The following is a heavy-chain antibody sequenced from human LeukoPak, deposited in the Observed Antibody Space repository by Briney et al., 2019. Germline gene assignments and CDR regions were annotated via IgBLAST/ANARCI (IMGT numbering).Heavy chain of an antibody. J-gene: IGHJ6*03. CDR3: ARASYSSGWYTVYYMDV. D-gene: IGHD6-19*01. CDR2: IYFSGNT. V-gene: IGHV4-59*01. Sequence: SETLSLTCTVSGGSISTYYWSWIRQPPGKGLGWIGYIYFSGNTNYNPSLKSRVTRSVETSKNRYSLKLSSVTAADTAVYSCARASYSSGWYTVYYMDVWGKGTTVTVSS. CDR1: GGSISTYY.